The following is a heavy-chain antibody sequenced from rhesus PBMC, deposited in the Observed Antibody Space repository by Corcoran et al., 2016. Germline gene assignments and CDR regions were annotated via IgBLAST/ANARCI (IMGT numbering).Heavy chain of an antibody. CDR3: ARGCAGSGCPLVSIDY. CDR1: AGSLIRHH. V-gene: IGHV4-173*01. CDR2: IFGGSGTT. D-gene: IGHD2-21*01. Sequence: LQLQESGPGLVKSSETLSPTCAVSAGSLIRHHWIWTRQPPGKAREWIGRIFGGSGTTDNNPSLKSRVTFSTDTSKNQFSLKLSSVTAADTAVYYCARGCAGSGCPLVSIDYWGQGVLVTVSS. J-gene: IGHJ4*01.